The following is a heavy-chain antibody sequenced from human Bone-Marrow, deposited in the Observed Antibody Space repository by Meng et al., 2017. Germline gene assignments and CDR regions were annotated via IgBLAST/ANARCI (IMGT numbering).Heavy chain of an antibody. CDR1: GYTFTSYG. D-gene: IGHD6-19*01. CDR3: ASPPYSGWYAYFDY. J-gene: IGHJ4*02. CDR2: ISAYNGNT. Sequence: ASVKVSCKASGYTFTSYGISWVRQAPGQGLEWMGWISAYNGNTNYAQKLQGRVTMTTDTSTSTAYMELRSLRSDDTAVYYCASPPYSGWYAYFDYWGQGTLVTVSS. V-gene: IGHV1-18*01.